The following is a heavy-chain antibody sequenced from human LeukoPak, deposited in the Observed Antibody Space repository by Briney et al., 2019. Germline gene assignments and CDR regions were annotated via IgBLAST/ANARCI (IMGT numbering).Heavy chain of an antibody. CDR2: INEDGTTI. CDR1: GFTFSGYW. D-gene: IGHD5-18*01. CDR3: ARDGLDYVGTPMVTGFDY. Sequence: PGGSLRLSCEASGFTFSGYWMSWVRQAPGRGLEWVADINEDGTTIYYVNSVKGRFTISRDNAKNSLSLQMNSLRAEDTAVYYCARDGLDYVGTPMVTGFDYWGQGTLVTVSS. V-gene: IGHV3-7*01. J-gene: IGHJ4*02.